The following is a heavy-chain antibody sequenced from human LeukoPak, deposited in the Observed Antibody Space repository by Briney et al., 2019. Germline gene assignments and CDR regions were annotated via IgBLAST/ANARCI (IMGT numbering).Heavy chain of an antibody. CDR2: IWYDGSNK. CDR1: GFTFSSYG. D-gene: IGHD3-22*01. CDR3: AKSTLNYYDSSGHDAFDI. Sequence: QPGRSLRLSCAASGFTFSSYGMNWVRQAPGKGLEWVAVIWYDGSNKYYADSVKGRFTISRDNSKNTLYLQMNSLRAEDTAVYYCAKSTLNYYDSSGHDAFDIWGQGTMVTVSS. V-gene: IGHV3-33*06. J-gene: IGHJ3*02.